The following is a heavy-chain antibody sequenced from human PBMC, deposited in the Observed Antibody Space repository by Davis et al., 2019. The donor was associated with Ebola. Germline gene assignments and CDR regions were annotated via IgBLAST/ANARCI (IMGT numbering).Heavy chain of an antibody. J-gene: IGHJ4*02. CDR2: IYYSGST. D-gene: IGHD4-11*01. CDR1: GCSISSSSYY. Sequence: MPSETLSLTCTVSGCSISSSSYYWGWIRQPPGKGLEWIGSIYYSGSTYYNPSLKSRITISVDTSKNQFSLKLSSVTAADTTVYYCARDTVTTGFDYWGQGTLVTVSS. CDR3: ARDTVTTGFDY. V-gene: IGHV4-39*07.